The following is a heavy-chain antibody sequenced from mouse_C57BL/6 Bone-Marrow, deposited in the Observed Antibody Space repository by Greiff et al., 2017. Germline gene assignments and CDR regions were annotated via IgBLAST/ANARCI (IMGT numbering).Heavy chain of an antibody. V-gene: IGHV1-64*01. CDR2: MHPKGGSP. J-gene: IGHJ4*01. Sequence: QVQLQQPGAELVKPGASVKLSCKASGYTFTNYWMHWVKQRPGQGLEWIGMMHPKGGSPDYNEQFKSEATLSVDKSSRTAYMELSSLTSEDSAVYYCARSYDYDDYTMDYWGQGTSVTVSS. CDR1: GYTFTNYW. D-gene: IGHD2-4*01. CDR3: ARSYDYDDYTMDY.